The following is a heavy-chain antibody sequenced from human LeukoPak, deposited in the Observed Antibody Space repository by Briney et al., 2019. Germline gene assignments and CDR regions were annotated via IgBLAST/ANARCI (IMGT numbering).Heavy chain of an antibody. CDR2: IYYSGST. Sequence: PSETLSLTCSVSGGSIGRGSYYWGWIRQSPGKGLEWIGSIYYSGSTNYNPSLKSRVTISVDTSKNQFSLKLSSVTAADTAVYYCARDFVWLVRVTGRARAFDIWGQGTMVTVSS. CDR3: ARDFVWLVRVTGRARAFDI. J-gene: IGHJ3*02. V-gene: IGHV4-39*07. D-gene: IGHD6-19*01. CDR1: GGSIGRGSYY.